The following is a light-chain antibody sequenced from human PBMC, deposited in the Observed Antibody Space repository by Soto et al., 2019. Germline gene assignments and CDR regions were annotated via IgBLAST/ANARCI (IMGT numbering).Light chain of an antibody. CDR1: QGISRE. Sequence: DLPMTQSPSSLSASVGDRIAITCQASQGISRELNWYQQKPGKAPELLIYGASNLQTGVPSRFSGGGSGTHFSLTISALQPEDVATYYCHQYTSLPYTFGGGTKVEI. CDR3: HQYTSLPYT. CDR2: GAS. J-gene: IGKJ4*01. V-gene: IGKV1-33*01.